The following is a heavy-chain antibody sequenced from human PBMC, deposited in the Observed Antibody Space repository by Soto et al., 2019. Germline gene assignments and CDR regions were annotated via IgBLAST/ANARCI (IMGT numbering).Heavy chain of an antibody. V-gene: IGHV1-69*02. J-gene: IGHJ3*02. CDR3: ARSASANAFDI. D-gene: IGHD3-16*01. CDR1: GGTFSSYT. Sequence: QVQLVQSGAEVKKPGSSVKVSCKASGGTFSSYTISWVRQAPGQGLEWMGRIIPILGIANYAQKFQGRVTITADKSTSTAYMELSSLRSEDTAVYHCARSASANAFDIWGQGTMVTVSS. CDR2: IIPILGIA.